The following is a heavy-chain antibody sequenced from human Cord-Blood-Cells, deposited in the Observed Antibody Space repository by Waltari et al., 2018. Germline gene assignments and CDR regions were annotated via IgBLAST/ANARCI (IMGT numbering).Heavy chain of an antibody. J-gene: IGHJ5*02. V-gene: IGHV4-39*07. Sequence: QLQLQESGPGLVKPSETLSLTCTVSGGSISSSSYSWGWIRQSPGKGLEWIGSIYYSGSTYYNPSLKSRVTISVDTSKNQFSLKLSSVTAADTAVYYCARNIRGARFVYRFDPWGQGTLVTVSS. CDR3: ARNIRGARFVYRFDP. CDR1: GGSISSSSYS. D-gene: IGHD3-10*01. CDR2: IYYSGST.